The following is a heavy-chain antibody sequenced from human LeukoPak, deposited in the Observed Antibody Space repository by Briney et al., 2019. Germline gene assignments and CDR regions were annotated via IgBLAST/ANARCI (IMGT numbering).Heavy chain of an antibody. V-gene: IGHV4-34*01. CDR3: ARDIGSRV. CDR1: GGSFSGYY. Sequence: TSETLSLTGAVYGGSFSGYYWSWIRQPPGRGLEWIGEINHSGSTNYNPSLKSRVTISVDTSKNQFSLKLSSVTAADTAVYYCARDIGSRVWGKGTTVIVSS. J-gene: IGHJ6*04. CDR2: INHSGST. D-gene: IGHD1-26*01.